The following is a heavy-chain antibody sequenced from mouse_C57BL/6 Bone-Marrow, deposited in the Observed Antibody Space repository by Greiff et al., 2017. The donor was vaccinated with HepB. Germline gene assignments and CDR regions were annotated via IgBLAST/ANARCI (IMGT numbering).Heavy chain of an antibody. J-gene: IGHJ3*01. Sequence: EVNLVESGGDLVKPGGSLKLSCAASGFTFSSYGMSWVRQTPDKRLEWVATISSGGSYTYYPDSVKGRFTISRDNAKNTLYLQMSSLKSEDTAMYYCARQAYWGQGTLVTVSA. CDR2: ISSGGSYT. CDR3: ARQAY. V-gene: IGHV5-6*01. CDR1: GFTFSSYG.